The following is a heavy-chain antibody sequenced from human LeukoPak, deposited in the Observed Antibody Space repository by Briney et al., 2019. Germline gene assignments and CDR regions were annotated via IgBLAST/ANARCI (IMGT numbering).Heavy chain of an antibody. CDR2: ISYDGSNK. Sequence: GGSLRLSCAASGFTFSSYGMHWVRQAPGKGLEWAAVISYDGSNKYYADSVKGRFTISRDNSKNTLYLQMNSLRAEDTAVYYCAGVYYYYMDVWGKGTTVTVSS. D-gene: IGHD2-8*01. J-gene: IGHJ6*03. CDR1: GFTFSSYG. V-gene: IGHV3-30*03. CDR3: AGVYYYYMDV.